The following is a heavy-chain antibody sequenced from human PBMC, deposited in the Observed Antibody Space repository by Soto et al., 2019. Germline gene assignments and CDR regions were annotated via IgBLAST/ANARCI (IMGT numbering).Heavy chain of an antibody. V-gene: IGHV1-18*01. J-gene: IGHJ6*02. CDR2: ISAYNGNT. D-gene: IGHD5-12*01. CDR3: ARAGGSGYGYYYYGMDV. CDR1: GYTFTSYG. Sequence: ASVKVSCKASGYTFTSYGISWVRQAPGQGLEWMGWISAYNGNTNYAQKLQGRVTMTTDTSTGTAYMELRSLRSDDTAVYYCARAGGSGYGYYYYGMDVWGQGTTVTVSS.